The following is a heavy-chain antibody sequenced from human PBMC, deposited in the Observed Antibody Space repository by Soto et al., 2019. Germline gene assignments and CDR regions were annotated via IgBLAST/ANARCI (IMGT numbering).Heavy chain of an antibody. J-gene: IGHJ6*04. D-gene: IGHD3-10*01. CDR1: GATISSGGFY. V-gene: IGHV4-31*03. CDR2: LYYTGSP. CDR3: ARDDSFYGEPGYGMNG. Sequence: QVQLQESGPGLVEASQTLSLTCTVSGATISSGGFYWSWIRQRPGKGLEWIGHLYYTGSPYYNPSHYSRVTSSVDMSRNQFSLKWRSVTAADTAKYFCARDDSFYGEPGYGMNGWGIVTTVNVA.